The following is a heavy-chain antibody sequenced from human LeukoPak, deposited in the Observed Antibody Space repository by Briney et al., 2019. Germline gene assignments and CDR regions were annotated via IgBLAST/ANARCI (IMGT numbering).Heavy chain of an antibody. J-gene: IGHJ5*02. D-gene: IGHD4-17*01. CDR2: IKQDGSEK. V-gene: IGHV3-7*01. Sequence: GGSLRLSCAASGFTFSSYGMRWVRQAPGKGLEWVAIIKQDGSEKYYVDSVKGRFTISRDNSKNSLYLQMNSLRAEDTAVYYCATAYGEYHHWGQGTLVTVFS. CDR1: GFTFSSYG. CDR3: ATAYGEYHH.